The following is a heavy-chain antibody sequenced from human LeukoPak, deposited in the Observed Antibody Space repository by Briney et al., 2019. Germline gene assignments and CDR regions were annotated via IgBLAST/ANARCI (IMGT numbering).Heavy chain of an antibody. CDR1: GYTFSSYG. CDR2: ISYDGSNK. CDR3: AKEKVVVPAAINYYGMDV. J-gene: IGHJ6*02. D-gene: IGHD2-2*01. Sequence: GGSLRLSCAASGYTFSSYGMHWVRQAPGKGLEWVAVISYDGSNKYYADSVKGRFTISRDNSKNTLYLQMNSLRAEDTAVYYCAKEKVVVPAAINYYGMDVWGQGTTVTVSS. V-gene: IGHV3-30*18.